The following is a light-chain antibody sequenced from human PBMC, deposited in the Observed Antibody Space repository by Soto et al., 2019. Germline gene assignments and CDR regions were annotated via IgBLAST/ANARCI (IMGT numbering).Light chain of an antibody. V-gene: IGKV3-15*01. CDR3: QQSYTNTIT. CDR1: QNIDSN. CDR2: RAS. J-gene: IGKJ5*01. Sequence: EILLTQYPATLSVSPGERATLSCGASQNIDSNLVWYQQKPGQSPRLLIFRASTRATAIPARFSGSGYGTDLTITISSLQNEDFETYYCQQSYTNTITFGQGTRLEIK.